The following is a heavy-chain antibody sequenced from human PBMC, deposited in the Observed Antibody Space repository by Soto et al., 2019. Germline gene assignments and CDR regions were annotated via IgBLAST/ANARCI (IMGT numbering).Heavy chain of an antibody. CDR3: VRENDFVASYFYGMDV. Sequence: EVQVVESGGGLVQPGGSLRLSCAASGFTFRNYWMHWDRQAAGKGLVWVSRIKSDGSTTTYADNVKGRFTISKDNARDKRYLRMNSLRGEATGVYYCVRENDFVASYFYGMDVWGPGTPGTVS. J-gene: IGHJ6*02. V-gene: IGHV3-74*01. CDR1: GFTFRNYW. D-gene: IGHD2-15*01. CDR2: IKSDGSTT.